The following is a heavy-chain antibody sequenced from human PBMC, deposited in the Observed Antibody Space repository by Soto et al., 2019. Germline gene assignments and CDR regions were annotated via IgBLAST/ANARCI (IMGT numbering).Heavy chain of an antibody. V-gene: IGHV1-69*02. Sequence: QVQLVQSGAEVKKPGSSVKVSCKAYGGTFSSYTISWVRQAPGQGHEWMGRIIPILGIANYAQKFQGRVTITADKSTSTAYMELSSLRSEDTAVYYCATLTEYSSSSGPDYWGQGTLVTVSS. CDR3: ATLTEYSSSSGPDY. J-gene: IGHJ4*02. D-gene: IGHD6-6*01. CDR1: GGTFSSYT. CDR2: IIPILGIA.